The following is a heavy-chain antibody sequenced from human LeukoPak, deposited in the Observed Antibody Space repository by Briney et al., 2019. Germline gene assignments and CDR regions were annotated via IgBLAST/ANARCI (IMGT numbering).Heavy chain of an antibody. CDR2: ISGSGGST. CDR1: GFTFTTYA. D-gene: IGHD1-1*01. CDR3: ARNAGTTNY. J-gene: IGHJ4*02. V-gene: IGHV3-23*01. Sequence: GGSLRLSCAASGFTFTTYAMNWVRQAPEKGLEWVSGISGSGGSTYYADSVKGRFTISRDNAKNSLYLQMNSLRAEDTAVYYCARNAGTTNYWGQGTLVTVSS.